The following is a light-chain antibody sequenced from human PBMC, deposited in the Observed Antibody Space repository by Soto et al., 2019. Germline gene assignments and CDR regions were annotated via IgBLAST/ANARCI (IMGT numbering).Light chain of an antibody. CDR3: QMRSNWLIT. J-gene: IGKJ5*01. CDR2: VAS. V-gene: IGKV3-11*01. Sequence: ELAITHAPATLAVSPGERATDSCRASESVSSNLAWYQQKPGQAPRLLIYVASARATGIPARFSGSGSGTDFAVNFCGLEPDDFAVDYCQMRSNWLITFGQGTRL. CDR1: ESVSSN.